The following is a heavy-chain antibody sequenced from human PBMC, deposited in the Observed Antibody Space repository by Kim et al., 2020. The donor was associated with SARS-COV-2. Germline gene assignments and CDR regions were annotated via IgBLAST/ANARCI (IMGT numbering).Heavy chain of an antibody. D-gene: IGHD3-10*01. CDR2: ISYDGSNK. Sequence: AGSLRLSCAASGFTFSSYGMHWVRQAPGKGLEWVAVISYDGSNKYYADSVKGRFTISRDNSKNTLYLQMNSLRAEDTAVYYCAKQAYGSGRNGMDVWGQGTTVTVSS. CDR3: AKQAYGSGRNGMDV. V-gene: IGHV3-30*18. J-gene: IGHJ6*02. CDR1: GFTFSSYG.